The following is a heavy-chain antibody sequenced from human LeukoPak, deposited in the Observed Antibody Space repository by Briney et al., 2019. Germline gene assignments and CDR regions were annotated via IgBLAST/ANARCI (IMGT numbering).Heavy chain of an antibody. D-gene: IGHD5-18*01. CDR2: INQDGSLK. V-gene: IGHV3-7*01. Sequence: GGSLRLSCAASGFTFNSYRMSWVRQAPGKGLEGVANINQDGSLKYYVDSVKGRFTISRDNAKNSLYLQMNSLRAEDTAFYYCARDLRTAYTYGYPLDYWGHGTLLTVSS. CDR3: ARDLRTAYTYGYPLDY. CDR1: GFTFNSYR. J-gene: IGHJ4*01.